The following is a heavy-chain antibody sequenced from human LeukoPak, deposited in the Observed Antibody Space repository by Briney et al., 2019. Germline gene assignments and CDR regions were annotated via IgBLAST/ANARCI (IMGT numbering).Heavy chain of an antibody. J-gene: IGHJ6*02. CDR1: GLTFDDYA. Sequence: GGTLRLSCAASGLTFDDYAMHWVRQAPGKGLEWVSLISGDGGSTYYADSVKGRFTISRDNSKNSLYLQMNSLRTEDTALYYCAKEPEYYYGMDVWGQGTTVTVSS. CDR3: AKEPEYYYGMDV. CDR2: ISGDGGST. D-gene: IGHD1-14*01. V-gene: IGHV3-43*02.